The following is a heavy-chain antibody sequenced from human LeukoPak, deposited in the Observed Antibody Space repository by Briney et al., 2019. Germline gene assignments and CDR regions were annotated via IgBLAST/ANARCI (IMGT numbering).Heavy chain of an antibody. CDR3: ARVFKYYDSVNWFDP. J-gene: IGHJ5*02. CDR2: IMPLFGTA. CDR1: GGTFNNSA. Sequence: ASVKVSCKTSGGTFNNSAISWVRQAPGQGLEWLGGIMPLFGTAGYAQKFQGRVTITKDESTRTVYLELTSLTSDDTAVYYCARVFKYYDSVNWFDPWGQGTLVTVSS. D-gene: IGHD3-3*01. V-gene: IGHV1-69*05.